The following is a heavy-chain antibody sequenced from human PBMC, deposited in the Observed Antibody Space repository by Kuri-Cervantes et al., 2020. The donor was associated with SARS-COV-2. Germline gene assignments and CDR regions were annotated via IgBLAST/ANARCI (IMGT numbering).Heavy chain of an antibody. CDR1: GWSFSGYY. J-gene: IGHJ6*03. CDR2: INHSGST. D-gene: IGHD4-17*01. Sequence: SETLSLTCAVYGWSFSGYYWSWIRQPPGKGLEWVGKINHSGSTNYNPSLKSRVTISVDTSSKQFSQHLVTVTAADTAVYYCARAYGFLRYIYYMDVWGRGTTVTVSS. V-gene: IGHV4-34*01. CDR3: ARAYGFLRYIYYMDV.